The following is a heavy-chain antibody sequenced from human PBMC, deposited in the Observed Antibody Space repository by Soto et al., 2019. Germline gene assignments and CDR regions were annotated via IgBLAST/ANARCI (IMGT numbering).Heavy chain of an antibody. D-gene: IGHD6-13*01. Sequence: PAGSLRLSCAASGFTFSTYDMSWVRQAPGKGLEWVSAIGGYGGNTDYADSVKGRFTISRDNSQNTLYLQMNSLRADDTAVYYCAKEPGLAATGLLDVWGQGTTVTVSS. J-gene: IGHJ6*02. V-gene: IGHV3-23*01. CDR3: AKEPGLAATGLLDV. CDR2: IGGYGGNT. CDR1: GFTFSTYD.